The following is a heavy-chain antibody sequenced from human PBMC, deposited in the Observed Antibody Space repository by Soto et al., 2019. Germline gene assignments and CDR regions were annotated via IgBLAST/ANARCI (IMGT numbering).Heavy chain of an antibody. CDR1: GFTFGGYA. CDR2: ISGSGGST. J-gene: IGHJ4*02. V-gene: IGHV3-23*01. D-gene: IGHD6-13*01. Sequence: PGGSLRLSCAASGFTFGGYAMSWVRQAPGKGLEWVSAISGSGGSTYYADSVKGRFTISRDNSKNTLYLQMNSLRAEDTAVYYCAKLSGTIAAAGYFDYWGQGTLVTVSS. CDR3: AKLSGTIAAAGYFDY.